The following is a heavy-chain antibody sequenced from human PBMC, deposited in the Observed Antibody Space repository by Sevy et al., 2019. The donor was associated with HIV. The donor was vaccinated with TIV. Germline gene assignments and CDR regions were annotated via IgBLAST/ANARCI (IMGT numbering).Heavy chain of an antibody. CDR3: ARRYFDV. J-gene: IGHJ4*02. CDR1: GFTFRTSG. CDR2: IRQDGNEI. Sequence: GGSLRLSCVTSGFTFRTSGMQWVRQAPGKGLEWVANIRQDGNEIYYADSVKGRFTISRDNAMQSLYLEMNNLRVEDSGIYYCARRYFDVWGQGTLVTVSS. V-gene: IGHV3-7*01.